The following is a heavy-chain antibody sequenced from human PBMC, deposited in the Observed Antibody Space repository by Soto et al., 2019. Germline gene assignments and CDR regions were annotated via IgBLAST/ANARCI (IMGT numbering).Heavy chain of an antibody. CDR1: GFSLSTSGVG. V-gene: IGHV2-5*02. J-gene: IGHJ6*02. D-gene: IGHD6-13*01. CDR2: IYWDDDK. Sequence: QITLKESGPTLVKPTQTLTLTCTFSGFSLSTSGVGVGWIRQPPGKALEWLALIYWDDDKRYSPSLTSRLTITKDTSTNQVVLTMTNMDPVDTATYYCARKYSSSRNYYGMDVWGQGTTVTVSS. CDR3: ARKYSSSRNYYGMDV.